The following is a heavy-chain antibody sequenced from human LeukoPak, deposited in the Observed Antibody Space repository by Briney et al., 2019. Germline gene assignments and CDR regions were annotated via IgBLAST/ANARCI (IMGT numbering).Heavy chain of an antibody. Sequence: GASVRVSCKASGYTFISYGITWLRQAPGQGLEWMGWINPNNGGTNYAQKFQGRVTMTRDTSISTAYMELSRLRSDDTAVYYCASGFEVIRTFDYWGQGTLVTVSS. J-gene: IGHJ4*02. CDR3: ASGFEVIRTFDY. D-gene: IGHD3-9*01. V-gene: IGHV1-2*02. CDR2: INPNNGGT. CDR1: GYTFISYG.